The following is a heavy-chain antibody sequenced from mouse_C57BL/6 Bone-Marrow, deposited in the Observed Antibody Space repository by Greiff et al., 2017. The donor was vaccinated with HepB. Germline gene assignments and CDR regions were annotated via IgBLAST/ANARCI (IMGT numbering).Heavy chain of an antibody. CDR1: GYTFPSYW. CDR3: ASYDDDEGFAY. J-gene: IGHJ3*01. D-gene: IGHD2-4*01. CDR2: IDPSDSYT. V-gene: IGHV1-69*01. Sequence: VQLQQPGAELVMPGASVKLSCKASGYTFPSYWMHWVKQRPGQGLEWIGEIDPSDSYTNYNQKFKGKSTLTVAKSSSPAYRQLSSLTSEDSAVYYCASYDDDEGFAYWGQGTLVTVSA.